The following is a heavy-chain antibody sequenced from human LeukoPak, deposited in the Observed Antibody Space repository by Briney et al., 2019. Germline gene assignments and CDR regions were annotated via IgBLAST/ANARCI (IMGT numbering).Heavy chain of an antibody. CDR3: ARGSYYDSSGTDDYFGY. CDR1: GGTFSSYA. CDR2: IIPIFGTA. Sequence: GASVKVSCKASGGTFSSYAISWVRQAPGQGLEWMGGIIPIFGTANYAQKFQGRVTITADESTSTAYMELSSLRSEDTAVYYCARGSYYDSSGTDDYFGYWGQGTLVTVSS. V-gene: IGHV1-69*13. D-gene: IGHD3-22*01. J-gene: IGHJ4*02.